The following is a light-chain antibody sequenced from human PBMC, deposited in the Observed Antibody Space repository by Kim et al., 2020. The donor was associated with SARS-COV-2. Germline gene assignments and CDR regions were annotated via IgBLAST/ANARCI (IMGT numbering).Light chain of an antibody. CDR1: SGSIASNY. CDR2: QDN. CDR3: QSYDSNNWV. V-gene: IGLV6-57*01. J-gene: IGLJ3*02. Sequence: GKTVTISCTRSSGSIASNYVQWYQQRPDSFPSTLIYQDNQRPSGVPDRFSGSVDRSSNSASLTISGLKTEDEADYYCQSYDSNNWVFGGGTQLTVL.